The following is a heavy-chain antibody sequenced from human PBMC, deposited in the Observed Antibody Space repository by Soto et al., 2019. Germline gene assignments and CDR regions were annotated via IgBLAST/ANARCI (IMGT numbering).Heavy chain of an antibody. CDR1: GFTFSSYS. J-gene: IGHJ4*02. Sequence: GGSLRLSCAASGFTFSSYSMNWVRQAPGKGLEWVSYISSSSSTIYYADSVKSRFTISRDNAKNSLYLQMNSLRAEDTAVYYCARANYYGFPGDFDYWGQGTLVTVS. D-gene: IGHD3-10*01. CDR3: ARANYYGFPGDFDY. CDR2: ISSSSSTI. V-gene: IGHV3-48*01.